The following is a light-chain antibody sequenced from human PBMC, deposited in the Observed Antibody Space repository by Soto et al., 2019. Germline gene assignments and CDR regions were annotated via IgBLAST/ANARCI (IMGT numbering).Light chain of an antibody. V-gene: IGKV1-5*01. CDR2: DAS. CDR1: HNIGNW. Sequence: DIQMTQSPSTLSASVGDRVTITCRASHNIGNWLAWFQQKPGKAPKLLIYDASSLESGVPSRFSGSGSGTEFTLTISSLQPDDFATYCCQQYNTYWTFGQGTKVEIK. J-gene: IGKJ1*01. CDR3: QQYNTYWT.